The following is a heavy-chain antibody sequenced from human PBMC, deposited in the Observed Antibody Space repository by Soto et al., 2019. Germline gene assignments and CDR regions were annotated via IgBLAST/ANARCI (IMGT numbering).Heavy chain of an antibody. V-gene: IGHV2-5*02. D-gene: IGHD7-27*01. CDR3: AYRLYAGWLTGSYYDY. J-gene: IGHJ4*02. CDR2: VYWDDDK. CDR1: GFSRSTSGAG. Sequence: QITLKESGPTLVKPTQTLTLTCTFPGFSRSTSGAGVGWIRQPPPKALEWLAVVYWDDDKRSSPSLKSRLTITKDTAKNQVVLKMTNMDRVDTATYYCAYRLYAGWLTGSYYDYWGPGTLVTVSS.